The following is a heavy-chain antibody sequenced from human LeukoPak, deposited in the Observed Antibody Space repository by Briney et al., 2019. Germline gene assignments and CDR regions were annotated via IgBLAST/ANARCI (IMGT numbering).Heavy chain of an antibody. CDR2: INHSGST. CDR3: ARGEEYYGSGSYYNRGFDY. CDR1: GGSISSGGYY. Sequence: SQTLSLTCAVSGGSISSGGYYWSWIRQPPGKGLEWIGEINHSGSTNYNPSLKSRVTISVDTSKNQFSLKLSSVTAADTAVYYCARGEEYYGSGSYYNRGFDYWGQGTLVTVSS. D-gene: IGHD3-10*01. J-gene: IGHJ4*02. V-gene: IGHV4-30-2*01.